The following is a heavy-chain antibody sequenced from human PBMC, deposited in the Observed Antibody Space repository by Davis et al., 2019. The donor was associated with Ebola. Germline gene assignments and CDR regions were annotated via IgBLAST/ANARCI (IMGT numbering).Heavy chain of an antibody. D-gene: IGHD2-2*01. CDR1: GGTFSSYA. J-gene: IGHJ4*02. V-gene: IGHV1-69*04. Sequence: AASVKVSCKASGGTFSSYAISWVRQAPGQGLEWMGRIIPILGIANYAQKFQGRVTITADKSTSTAYMELSSLRSEDTAVYYCARGPNAYCSSTSCYDYFDYWGQGTLVTVSS. CDR2: IIPILGIA. CDR3: ARGPNAYCSSTSCYDYFDY.